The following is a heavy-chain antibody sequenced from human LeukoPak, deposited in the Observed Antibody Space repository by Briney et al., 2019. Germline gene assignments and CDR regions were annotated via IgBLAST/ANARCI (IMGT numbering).Heavy chain of an antibody. CDR1: GSTFSRHW. D-gene: IGHD1-26*01. CDR2: IKDDGSEK. Sequence: GGSLRLSCAASGSTFSRHWMTWVRQAPGKGLEWVANIKDDGSEKYYVDSVEGRFTISRDNAKNSLYLEMNSLRAEDTAVYYCAREILGIVGATFDRWGQGTLVTVSS. J-gene: IGHJ4*02. CDR3: AREILGIVGATFDR. V-gene: IGHV3-7*01.